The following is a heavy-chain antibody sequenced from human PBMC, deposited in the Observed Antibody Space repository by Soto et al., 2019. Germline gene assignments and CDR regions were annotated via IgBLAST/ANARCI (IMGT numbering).Heavy chain of an antibody. CDR1: GFTVSSNY. J-gene: IGHJ4*02. Sequence: GSLRLSCAASGFTVSSNYMSWVRQAPGKGLEWVSVIYSGGSTYYADSVKGRFTISRDNSKNTLYLQMNSLRAEDTAVYYCHLPIVVVPAATENLLEFDYWGQGT. CDR2: IYSGGST. D-gene: IGHD2-2*01. CDR3: HLPIVVVPAATENLLEFDY. V-gene: IGHV3-66*01.